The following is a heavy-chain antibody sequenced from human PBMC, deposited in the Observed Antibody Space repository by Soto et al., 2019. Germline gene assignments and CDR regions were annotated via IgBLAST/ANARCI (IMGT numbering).Heavy chain of an antibody. CDR3: AKDLFPARDSLYGLNV. Sequence: PGGSLRLSCAASGFTFSSYSMNWVRQAPGKGLEWVSYITASGTTIYYADSVKGRFTISRDNSQNTVYLQANRLRPEDTAVYYCAKDLFPARDSLYGLNVWGQGTTVTVSS. J-gene: IGHJ6*02. CDR1: GFTFSSYS. CDR2: ITASGTTI. V-gene: IGHV3-48*01. D-gene: IGHD2-15*01.